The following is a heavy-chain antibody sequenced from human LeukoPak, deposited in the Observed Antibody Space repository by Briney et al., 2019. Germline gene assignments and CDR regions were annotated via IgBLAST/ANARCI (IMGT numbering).Heavy chain of an antibody. CDR1: IFTFSGYG. D-gene: IGHD4-17*01. CDR2: ISRGGGDT. V-gene: IGHV3-23*01. CDR3: ASGGLDNGDFRLAY. J-gene: IGHJ4*02. Sequence: GGSLRLSCAPSIFTFSGYGMSWVRHAPGKGLEWVSGISRGGGDTYYADSVQGRFTISRDNSKSTLYMRMNRLRVEDTAVYYCASGGLDNGDFRLAYWGQGTLVTVSS.